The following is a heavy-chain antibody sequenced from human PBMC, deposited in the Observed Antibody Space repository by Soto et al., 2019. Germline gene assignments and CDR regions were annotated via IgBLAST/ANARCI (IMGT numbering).Heavy chain of an antibody. CDR1: GGTFSSYA. J-gene: IGHJ6*02. V-gene: IGHV1-69*06. CDR3: ARAEEVAAAGTEYYYGMDV. CDR2: ITPIFGTA. D-gene: IGHD6-13*01. Sequence: QVQLVQSGAEVKKPGSSVKVSCKASGGTFSSYAISWVRQAPGQGLEWMGGITPIFGTANYAQKFQGRVTITADKSTSTAYMELSSLRSEDTAVYYCARAEEVAAAGTEYYYGMDVWGQGTTVTVSS.